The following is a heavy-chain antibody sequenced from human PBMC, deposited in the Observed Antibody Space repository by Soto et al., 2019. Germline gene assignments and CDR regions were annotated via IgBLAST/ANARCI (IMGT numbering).Heavy chain of an antibody. D-gene: IGHD3-16*01. CDR1: GGSISSGDYY. Sequence: QVQLQESGPGLVKPSQTLSLTCTVSGGSISSGDYYWSWIRQPPGKGLEWIGFIYYSGGTYYKPSLKSRVTISVDTSKNKFSVNLSSVTAADTAVYYCARASTGELWVYANWFDPWGPGTLVTVSS. CDR2: IYYSGGT. J-gene: IGHJ5*02. CDR3: ARASTGELWVYANWFDP. V-gene: IGHV4-30-4*01.